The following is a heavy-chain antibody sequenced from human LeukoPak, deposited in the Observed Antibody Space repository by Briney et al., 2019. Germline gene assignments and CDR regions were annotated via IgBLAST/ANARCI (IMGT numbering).Heavy chain of an antibody. J-gene: IGHJ4*02. CDR2: IYYSGST. V-gene: IGHV4-34*01. D-gene: IGHD1-26*01. CDR3: ARRGGSYYL. Sequence: PSETLSLTCAVYGGSFSGYYWSWIRQPPGKGLEWIGSIYYSGSTYYNPSLKSRVTISVDTSKNQFSLKLSSVTAADTAVYYCARRGGSYYLWGQGTLVTVSS. CDR1: GGSFSGYY.